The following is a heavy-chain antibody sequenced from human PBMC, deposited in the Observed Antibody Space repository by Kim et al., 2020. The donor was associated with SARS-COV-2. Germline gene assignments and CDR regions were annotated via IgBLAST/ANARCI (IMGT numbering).Heavy chain of an antibody. CDR3: AKFGGEFGDSDYYYYGMDV. D-gene: IGHD3-10*01. Sequence: RFTISRDNAKNSLYLQMNSLRAEDTALYYCAKFGGEFGDSDYYYYGMDVWGQGTTVTVSS. J-gene: IGHJ6*02. V-gene: IGHV3-9*01.